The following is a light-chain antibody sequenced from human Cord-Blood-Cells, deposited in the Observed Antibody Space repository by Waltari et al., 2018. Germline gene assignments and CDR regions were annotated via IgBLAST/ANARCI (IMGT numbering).Light chain of an antibody. CDR2: GKN. V-gene: IGLV3-19*01. CDR3: NSRDSSGNHLNVV. Sequence: SSELTQDPAVSVALGQTVRITCQGDSLRSYHESWYQQKPGQAPVLVIYGKNNRPSGIPDRFSGSSSGNTASLTITGAQAEDEADYYCNSRDSSGNHLNVVFGGGTKLTVL. J-gene: IGLJ2*01. CDR1: SLRSYH.